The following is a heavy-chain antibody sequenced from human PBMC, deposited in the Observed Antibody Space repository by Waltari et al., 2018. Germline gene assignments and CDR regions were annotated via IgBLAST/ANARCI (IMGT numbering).Heavy chain of an antibody. J-gene: IGHJ4*02. Sequence: QVQLVESGGGVVQPGGSLRLSCAASGFTFSSYGMHWVRPAPGKGLEWVAFIRYDGSNKYYADSVKGRFTISRDNSKNTLYLQMNSLRAEDTAVYYCAKVGTEAAVAGTFDYWGQGTLVTVSS. V-gene: IGHV3-30*02. CDR1: GFTFSSYG. D-gene: IGHD6-19*01. CDR3: AKVGTEAAVAGTFDY. CDR2: IRYDGSNK.